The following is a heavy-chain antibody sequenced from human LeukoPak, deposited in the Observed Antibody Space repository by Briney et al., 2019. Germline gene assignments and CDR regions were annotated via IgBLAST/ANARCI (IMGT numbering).Heavy chain of an antibody. CDR1: GFTFSSYS. V-gene: IGHV3-21*01. J-gene: IGHJ4*02. Sequence: PGGSLRLSCAASGFTFSSYSMNWVRQAPGKGLEWVSSISSSSSYIYYADSVKGRFTISRDNAKNSLYLQMNSLRAEDTAVYYCARDQDDSSGYYLFGYWGQGTLVTVSS. CDR2: ISSSSSYI. CDR3: ARDQDDSSGYYLFGY. D-gene: IGHD3-22*01.